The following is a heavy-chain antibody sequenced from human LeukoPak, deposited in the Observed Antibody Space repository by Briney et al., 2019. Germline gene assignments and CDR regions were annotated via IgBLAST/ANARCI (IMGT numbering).Heavy chain of an antibody. CDR1: GFTVSSDY. D-gene: IGHD3-22*01. CDR3: AKDIGYDSSGYRNGMDY. Sequence: GGSLRLSCAASGFTVSSDYMSWVRQAPGKGLEWVSVVYSDGSTYYADSVKGRFTISRDNSKNTVYLQMNSLRVEDTAVYYCAKDIGYDSSGYRNGMDYWGQGTLVTVSS. J-gene: IGHJ4*02. CDR2: VYSDGST. V-gene: IGHV3-53*01.